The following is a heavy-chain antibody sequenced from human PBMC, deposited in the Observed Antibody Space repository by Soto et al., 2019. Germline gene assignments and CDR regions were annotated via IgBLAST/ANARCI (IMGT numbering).Heavy chain of an antibody. CDR3: ARDLGAYYEILPGRHS. D-gene: IGHD3-9*01. CDR2: VYYTGST. Sequence: PTVKGLEWIGYVYYTGSTSYNPSRKRRFTMTRDTSTSTAYMELRSLRSDDTAVYYCARDLGAYYEILPGRHSWGPGIPVTAS. J-gene: IGHJ4*02. V-gene: IGHV4-59*01.